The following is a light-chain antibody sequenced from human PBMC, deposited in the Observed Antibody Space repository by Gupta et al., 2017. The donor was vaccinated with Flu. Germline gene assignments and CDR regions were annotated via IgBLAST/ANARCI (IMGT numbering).Light chain of an antibody. Sequence: EMQMSQSPSSLSASVGDRVTITCRASQSISTFLNWYQQKPGKAPKFLIYAASSLQSGVPSRFSGSGSGTDFTLTISSLQPEDFATYFCQQSYKSPTFGGGTKVEIK. CDR3: QQSYKSPT. V-gene: IGKV1-39*01. CDR2: AAS. J-gene: IGKJ4*01. CDR1: QSISTF.